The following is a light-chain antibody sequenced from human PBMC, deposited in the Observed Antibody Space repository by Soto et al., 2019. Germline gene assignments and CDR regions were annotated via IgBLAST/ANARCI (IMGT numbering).Light chain of an antibody. CDR2: DVS. CDR3: SSYTTSTTGV. Sequence: QSVLNQPASVSGSPGQSITISCTGTSSDVGAYNYVSWFQQHPGKAPRLIIYDVSNRPSGVSNRFSGSKSGNTASLTISGLQAEDEADYYCSSYTTSTTGVFGGGTKLTVL. J-gene: IGLJ3*02. CDR1: SSDVGAYNY. V-gene: IGLV2-14*01.